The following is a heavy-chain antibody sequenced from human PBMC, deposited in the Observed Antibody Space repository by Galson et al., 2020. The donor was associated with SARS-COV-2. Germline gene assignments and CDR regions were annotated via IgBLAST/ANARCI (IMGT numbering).Heavy chain of an antibody. Sequence: GESLKISCAASGFPFSDHGIHWVRQCPGKGLEWVAVIWYDGSNKYYADSVKGRFTISRDNSKNTLYLQMNSLRAEDTAVYYCASGWFGESTYWGQGTMVTVSS. J-gene: IGHJ3*01. D-gene: IGHD3-10*01. CDR2: IWYDGSNK. CDR1: GFPFSDHG. CDR3: ASGWFGESTY. V-gene: IGHV3-33*08.